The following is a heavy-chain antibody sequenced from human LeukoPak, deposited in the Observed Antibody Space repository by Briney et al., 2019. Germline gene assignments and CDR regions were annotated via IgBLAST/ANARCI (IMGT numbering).Heavy chain of an antibody. CDR1: GFTFSSYS. CDR2: ISSSSSTI. J-gene: IGHJ4*02. V-gene: IGHV3-48*01. CDR3: ARGRGERIAAAGGGI. Sequence: GGSLRLSCAASGFTFSSYSMNWVRQAPGKGLEWVSYISSSSSTIYYADSVKGRFTISRDNAKNSLYLQMNSLRAEDTAVYYCARGRGERIAAAGGGIWGQGTLVTVSS. D-gene: IGHD6-13*01.